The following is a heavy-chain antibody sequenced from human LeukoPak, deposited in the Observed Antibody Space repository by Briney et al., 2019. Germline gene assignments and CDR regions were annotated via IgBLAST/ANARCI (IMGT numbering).Heavy chain of an antibody. J-gene: IGHJ6*02. CDR1: GGSLSGYY. Sequence: SETLSLTCAVYGGSLSGYYWSWIRQPPGKGLEWIGEINHSGSTNYNPSLKSRVTISVDTSKNQFSLKLSFVTAADTAVYYCASLRRDLWFGELLADGYYYYGMDVWGQGTTVTVSS. D-gene: IGHD3-10*01. CDR2: INHSGST. CDR3: ASLRRDLWFGELLADGYYYYGMDV. V-gene: IGHV4-34*01.